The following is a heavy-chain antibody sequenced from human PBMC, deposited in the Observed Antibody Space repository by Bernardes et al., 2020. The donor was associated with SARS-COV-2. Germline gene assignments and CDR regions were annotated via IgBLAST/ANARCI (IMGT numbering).Heavy chain of an antibody. CDR1: GGSISSYY. J-gene: IGHJ4*02. Sequence: SETLSLTCTVSGGSISSYYWSWIRQPPGKGLEWIGYIYYSGSTNYNPSLKSRVTISVDTSKNQFSLKLSSVTAADTAVYYCARGSRQLWFSVGRSTHYYFDYWGQGTLVTVSS. V-gene: IGHV4-59*08. D-gene: IGHD5-18*01. CDR2: IYYSGST. CDR3: ARGSRQLWFSVGRSTHYYFDY.